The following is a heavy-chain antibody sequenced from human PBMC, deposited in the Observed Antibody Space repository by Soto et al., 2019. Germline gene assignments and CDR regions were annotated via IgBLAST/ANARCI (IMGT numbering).Heavy chain of an antibody. V-gene: IGHV1-69*02. D-gene: IGHD3-10*01. CDR2: VNPILSMS. Sequence: VKRPGSSVKVSCKASGDTFSFYSINWVRQAPGLGLEWMGRVNPILSMSNYAQRFQGRVTMTADKSTSTAYMELSGLRSEDTAMYYCATSYGSGYRAFDYWGQGALVTVSS. CDR1: GDTFSFYS. J-gene: IGHJ4*02. CDR3: ATSYGSGYRAFDY.